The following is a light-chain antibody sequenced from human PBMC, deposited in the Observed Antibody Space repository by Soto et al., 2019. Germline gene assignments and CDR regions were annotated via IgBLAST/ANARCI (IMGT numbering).Light chain of an antibody. CDR1: QSVSRN. CDR2: DAS. J-gene: IGKJ1*01. V-gene: IGKV3-15*01. CDR3: QQYHNWLWT. Sequence: EIVMTQSPATLSVSPGERATLSCRASQSVSRNVAWYQQKPGQAPRLLIHDASTRATGISGRFSGSGSGTEFTLTISSLQSQDFAVYYCQQYHNWLWTFGQGTKVAIK.